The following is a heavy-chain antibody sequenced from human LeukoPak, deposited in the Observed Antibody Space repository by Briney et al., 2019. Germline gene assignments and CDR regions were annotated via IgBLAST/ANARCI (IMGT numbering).Heavy chain of an antibody. V-gene: IGHV3-7*01. Sequence: PGGSLRLSCAASGFTFSYYKMSWVRQAPGKGLEWVANINQDGSEKYYVDSVKGRFTISRDNAKNSLYLQMHSLRVEDTALYYCARDRCSSPSCFPESWGPGTLVTASP. D-gene: IGHD2-2*01. J-gene: IGHJ5*02. CDR2: INQDGSEK. CDR3: ARDRCSSPSCFPES. CDR1: GFTFSYYK.